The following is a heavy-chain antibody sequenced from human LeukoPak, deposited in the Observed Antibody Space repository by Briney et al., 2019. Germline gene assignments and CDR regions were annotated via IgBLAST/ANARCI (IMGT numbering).Heavy chain of an antibody. CDR3: ARDSGIWFGTRDAFDI. Sequence: PGGSLRLSCAASGFTFEDFGMTWVRQVPGKGLEWVSGINWNGVKTHYADSVKGRFTISRDNAKNTLYLETNSLRVDDTALYHCARDSGIWFGTRDAFDIWGQGTMVTVST. D-gene: IGHD3-10*01. J-gene: IGHJ3*02. CDR2: INWNGVKT. CDR1: GFTFEDFG. V-gene: IGHV3-20*01.